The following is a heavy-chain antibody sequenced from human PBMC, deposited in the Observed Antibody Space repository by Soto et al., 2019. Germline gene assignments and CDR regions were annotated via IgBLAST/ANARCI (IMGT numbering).Heavy chain of an antibody. D-gene: IGHD2-15*01. V-gene: IGHV4-31*03. Sequence: QVQLQESGPGLVKPSQTLSLTCTVSGGSISSGGYYWSWIRQHPGKGLEWLGYTYYSGSNYYNPYHKRRVIISVDTSKNQFSLKLSAVTAADTAVYYCARGADGGLCSGGSCYWSWFGPWGQGNLVTVS. CDR3: ARGADGGLCSGGSCYWSWFGP. CDR1: GGSISSGGYY. J-gene: IGHJ5*02. CDR2: TYYSGSN.